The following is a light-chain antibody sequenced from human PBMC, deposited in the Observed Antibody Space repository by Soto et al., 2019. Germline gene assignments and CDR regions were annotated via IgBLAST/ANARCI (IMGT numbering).Light chain of an antibody. CDR2: DTS. V-gene: IGKV3-11*01. CDR1: QSVSSY. J-gene: IGKJ2*01. CDR3: QQRSNWPPFT. Sequence: EIVLTQSPATLSLSPGERATLSCRASQSVSSYLAWYQQKPGQAPRLLIYDTSNRATGIPARCSGSGSGTDFTLTISSLEPEDFAVYYCQQRSNWPPFTFGPGTKLEIK.